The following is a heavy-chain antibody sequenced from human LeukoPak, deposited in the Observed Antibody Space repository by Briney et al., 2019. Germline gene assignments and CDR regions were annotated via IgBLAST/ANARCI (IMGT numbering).Heavy chain of an antibody. CDR1: GFTFTNYA. D-gene: IGHD3-3*01. CDR2: VTGRDGSR. Sequence: GGSLRLSCAASGFTFTNYAMSWVRQVPGKGLECVSHVTGRDGSRYYADSVKGRFTISRDNSKNTLYLQMNRLRAEDTAVYYCAKADYDFWSASTHFDYWGQGALVTVSS. CDR3: AKADYDFWSASTHFDY. V-gene: IGHV3-23*01. J-gene: IGHJ4*02.